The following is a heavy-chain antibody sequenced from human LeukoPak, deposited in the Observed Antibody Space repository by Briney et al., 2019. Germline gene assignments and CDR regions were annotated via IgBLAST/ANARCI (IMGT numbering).Heavy chain of an antibody. CDR3: ARRPRYYGSGSYRPGSDY. Sequence: SETLSLACTVSGGSISSYYWSWIRQPPGKGLEWIGYIYYSGSTNCNPSLKSRVTISVDTSKNQFSLKLSSVTAADTAVYYCARRPRYYGSGSYRPGSDYWGQGTLVTVSS. D-gene: IGHD3-10*01. V-gene: IGHV4-59*12. J-gene: IGHJ4*02. CDR1: GGSISSYY. CDR2: IYYSGST.